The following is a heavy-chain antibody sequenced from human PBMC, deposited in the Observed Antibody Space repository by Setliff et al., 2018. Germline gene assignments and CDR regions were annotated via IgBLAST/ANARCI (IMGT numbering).Heavy chain of an antibody. CDR1: GYSISSGYY. CDR3: ARMVRGVIGAFDI. V-gene: IGHV4-38-2*01. CDR2: IYHSGST. J-gene: IGHJ3*02. Sequence: SETLSLTCAVSGYSISSGYYWGWIRQPPGKGLEWIGSIYHSGSTYYNPSLKGRVTISVDTSKNQFSLKLSSVTAADTAVYYCARMVRGVIGAFDIWGQGTMVTVSS. D-gene: IGHD3-10*01.